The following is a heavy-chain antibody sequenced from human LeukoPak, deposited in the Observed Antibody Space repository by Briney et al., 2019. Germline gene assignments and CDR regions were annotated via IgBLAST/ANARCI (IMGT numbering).Heavy chain of an antibody. V-gene: IGHV3-48*02. J-gene: IGHJ4*02. CDR1: GFTFSSYS. Sequence: GGSLRLSCAASGFTFSSYSMNWVRQARGKGLEWVSHITASGTAMFYADSVKGRFTISRDNAKNSLYLQMNSLRDEDTAVYYCASSGSYRFDYWGQGTLVTVSS. CDR3: ASSGSYRFDY. D-gene: IGHD1-26*01. CDR2: ITASGTAM.